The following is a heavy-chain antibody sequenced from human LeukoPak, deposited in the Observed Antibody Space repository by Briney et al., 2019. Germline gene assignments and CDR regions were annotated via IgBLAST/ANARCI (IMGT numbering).Heavy chain of an antibody. CDR1: GFTFSTYW. V-gene: IGHV3-74*01. D-gene: IGHD3-10*01. J-gene: IGHJ4*02. CDR2: INTVGSRT. Sequence: GGSLRLSCAASGFTFSTYWMHWVRQAPGKGLVWVSHINTVGSRTDYTDSVKGRFTISRDNAKNTLYLQMNSLRAEDTAVYYCAFGTVSQSFNHWGQGTLVTVSS. CDR3: AFGTVSQSFNH.